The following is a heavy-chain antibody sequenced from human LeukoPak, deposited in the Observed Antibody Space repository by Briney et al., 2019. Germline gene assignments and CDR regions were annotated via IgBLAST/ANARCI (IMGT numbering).Heavy chain of an antibody. CDR3: ARDGLYGGAFDI. CDR2: IYSGGST. CDR1: GFTFSSYS. V-gene: IGHV3-53*04. J-gene: IGHJ3*02. D-gene: IGHD3-3*01. Sequence: GGSLRLSCAASGFTFSSYSMSWVRQAPGKGLEWVSVIYSGGSTYYADSVKGRFTISRHNSKNTLYLQMNSLRAEDTAVYYCARDGLYGGAFDIWGQGTMVTVSS.